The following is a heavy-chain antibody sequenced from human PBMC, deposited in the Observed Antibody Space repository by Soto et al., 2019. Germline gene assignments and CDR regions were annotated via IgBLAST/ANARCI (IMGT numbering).Heavy chain of an antibody. CDR3: AREKLDQLVPDAFDI. V-gene: IGHV3-7*03. CDR2: IKQDGSEK. J-gene: IGHJ3*02. CDR1: GFTFSSYW. D-gene: IGHD6-6*01. Sequence: GGSLRLSCAASGFTFSSYWMSWVRQAPGKGLEWVANIKQDGSEKYYVDSVKGRSTISRDNAKNSLYLQMNSLRAEDTAVYYCAREKLDQLVPDAFDIWGQGTMVTVSS.